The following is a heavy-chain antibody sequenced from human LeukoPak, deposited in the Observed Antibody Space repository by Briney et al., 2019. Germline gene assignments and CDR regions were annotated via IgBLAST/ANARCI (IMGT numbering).Heavy chain of an antibody. Sequence: GGSLRLSCATSGFTFSDYYMTWVRQAPGKGLEWVSTISGSGDNTYYANSVKGRFTISRDNSKNTLYLQMNSLRAEDTAVYYCVKHSNMYSSSLLHYWGQGTLVTVSS. D-gene: IGHD6-13*01. CDR3: VKHSNMYSSSLLHY. CDR1: GFTFSDYY. CDR2: ISGSGDNT. V-gene: IGHV3-23*01. J-gene: IGHJ4*02.